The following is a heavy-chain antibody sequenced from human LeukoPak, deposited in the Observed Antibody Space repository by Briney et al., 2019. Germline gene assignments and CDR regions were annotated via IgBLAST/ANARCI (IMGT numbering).Heavy chain of an antibody. CDR3: ARVNSACSSTSCYTSYYYYYMDV. D-gene: IGHD2-2*02. J-gene: IGHJ6*03. CDR2: IWYDGNNK. CDR1: GFTFSSYG. V-gene: IGHV3-33*01. Sequence: GGSLRLSCAASGFTFSSYGMHWVRQAPGKGLEWVAVIWYDGNNKYYADSVKGRFTISRDNSKNTLYLQMNSLRAEDTAVYYCARVNSACSSTSCYTSYYYYYMDVWGKGTTVTVSS.